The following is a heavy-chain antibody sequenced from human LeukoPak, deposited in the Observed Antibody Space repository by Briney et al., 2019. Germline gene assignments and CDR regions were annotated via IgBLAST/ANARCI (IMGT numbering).Heavy chain of an antibody. J-gene: IGHJ4*02. CDR1: GGSISSGGYY. CDR2: IYTSGST. V-gene: IGHV4-61*08. D-gene: IGHD1-26*01. Sequence: SETLSLTCTVSGGSISSGGYYWSWIRQPPGKGLEWIGYIYTSGSTNYNPSLKSRVTISVDTSKNQFSLKLSSVTAADTAVYYCARRSRHFDYWGQGTLVTVSS. CDR3: ARRSRHFDY.